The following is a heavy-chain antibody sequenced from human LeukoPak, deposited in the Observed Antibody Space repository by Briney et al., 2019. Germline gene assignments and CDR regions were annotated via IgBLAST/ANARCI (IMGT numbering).Heavy chain of an antibody. Sequence: SQTLSLTCAISGDSVSSNSVTWYWIRQSPSRGLEWLGRTYYRSKWYFQYAVYFKSRMTINPDTSKNQFSLQLNSVTPEDTAVYYCAREVDLASIRDYWGQGILVTVSS. CDR2: TYYRSKWYF. CDR1: GDSVSSNSVT. V-gene: IGHV6-1*01. D-gene: IGHD6-19*01. CDR3: AREVDLASIRDY. J-gene: IGHJ4*02.